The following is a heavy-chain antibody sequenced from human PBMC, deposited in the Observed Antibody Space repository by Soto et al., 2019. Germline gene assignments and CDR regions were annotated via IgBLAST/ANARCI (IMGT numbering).Heavy chain of an antibody. Sequence: SETLSLTCTVSGGSISSYYWSWIRQPPGKGLEWIGYIYYSGSTDYNPSLKSRVTISIDTSKNQFSLKLSSVTAADTAVYYCARGYCSGGSSYAIEYWGQGTRVTVAS. D-gene: IGHD2-15*01. CDR2: IYYSGST. J-gene: IGHJ4*02. CDR3: ARGYCSGGSSYAIEY. CDR1: GGSISSYY. V-gene: IGHV4-59*01.